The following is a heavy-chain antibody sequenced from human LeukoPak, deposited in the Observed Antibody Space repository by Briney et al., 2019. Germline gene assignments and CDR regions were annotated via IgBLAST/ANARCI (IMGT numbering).Heavy chain of an antibody. CDR3: ARVARGLRFGESPRFDY. V-gene: IGHV4-30-4*01. D-gene: IGHD3-10*01. Sequence: SQTLSLTCTVSGGSFTSGDHFWSWIRQPPGKGLEWIGYVYYSGTAYYGPSLKTPVIMSVDTSKNQFSLKLSSVTAADTAVYYCARVARGLRFGESPRFDYWGQGILVTVSS. CDR2: VYYSGTA. CDR1: GGSFTSGDHF. J-gene: IGHJ4*02.